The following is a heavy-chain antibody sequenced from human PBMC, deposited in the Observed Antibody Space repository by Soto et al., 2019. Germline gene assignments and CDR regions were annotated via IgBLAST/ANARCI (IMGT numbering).Heavy chain of an antibody. CDR1: GYSISTGFN. CDR3: ARDWGIGFYQPDS. CDR2: IYHSGST. Sequence: SETLSLTCSVSGYSISTGFNWAWIRQPPGKGLEWIGSIYHSGSTYYNLSLKSRVTISSDASKNQISLKLSSVTAADTALYYCARDWGIGFYQPDSRGQGTLFTVSS. D-gene: IGHD2-2*01. V-gene: IGHV4-38-2*02. J-gene: IGHJ4*02.